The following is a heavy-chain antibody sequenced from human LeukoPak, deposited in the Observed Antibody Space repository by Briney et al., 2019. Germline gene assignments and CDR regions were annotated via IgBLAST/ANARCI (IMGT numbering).Heavy chain of an antibody. V-gene: IGHV3-30*02. Sequence: GGSLRLSCAASGFTFSSYGMHWVRQAPGKGLEGWPFIGYDGSNKYYADSVKGRFTISRDNSKNTLYLQMNSLRAEDTAVYYCAKDPPVVVPAAGNWFDPWGQGTLVTVSS. D-gene: IGHD2-2*01. CDR3: AKDPPVVVPAAGNWFDP. J-gene: IGHJ5*02. CDR1: GFTFSSYG. CDR2: IGYDGSNK.